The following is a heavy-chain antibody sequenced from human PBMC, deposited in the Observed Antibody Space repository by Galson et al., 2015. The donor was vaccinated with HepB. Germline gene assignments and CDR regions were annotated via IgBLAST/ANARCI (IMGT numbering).Heavy chain of an antibody. CDR3: TTESIVVPAAMPWVPAYYYYGMDV. CDR2: IKSKTDGGTT. V-gene: IGHV3-15*07. J-gene: IGHJ6*02. D-gene: IGHD2-2*01. CDR1: GFTFSNAW. Sequence: SLRLSCAASGFTFSNAWMNWVRQAPGKGLEWVGRIKSKTDGGTTDYAAPVKGRFTISRDDSKNTLYLQMNSLKTEDTAVYYCTTESIVVPAAMPWVPAYYYYGMDVWGQGTTVTVSS.